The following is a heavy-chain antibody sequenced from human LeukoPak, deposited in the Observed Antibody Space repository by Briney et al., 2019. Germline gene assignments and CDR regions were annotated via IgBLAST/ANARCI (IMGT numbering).Heavy chain of an antibody. J-gene: IGHJ3*02. CDR2: IYTPGRT. CDR3: ARTPCSGGSCSGGDAFDI. D-gene: IGHD2-15*01. CDR1: GGSISSFY. Sequence: ASETLSLTCSVSGGSISSFYWSWIRQPAGKGLEWIGRIYTPGRTSYSPSLKSRVSMSEDTSKNQFSLALRSVTAADTAVYYCARTPCSGGSCSGGDAFDIWGQGAQVTVSS. V-gene: IGHV4-4*07.